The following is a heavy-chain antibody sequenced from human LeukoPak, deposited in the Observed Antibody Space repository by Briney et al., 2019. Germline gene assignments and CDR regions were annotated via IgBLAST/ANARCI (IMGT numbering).Heavy chain of an antibody. CDR2: INPNSGGT. J-gene: IGHJ4*02. CDR3: ARLVRWLQAFDY. Sequence: ASVKASCKASGYTFTGYYMHWVRQAPGQGLEWMGWINPNSGGTNYAQKFQGRVTMTRDTSISTAYMELSRLRSDNTAVYYCARLVRWLQAFDYWGQGTLVTVSS. D-gene: IGHD5-24*01. CDR1: GYTFTGYY. V-gene: IGHV1-2*02.